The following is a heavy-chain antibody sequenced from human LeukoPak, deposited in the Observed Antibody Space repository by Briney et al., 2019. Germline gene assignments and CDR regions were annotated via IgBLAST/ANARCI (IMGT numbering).Heavy chain of an antibody. D-gene: IGHD2-21*02. J-gene: IGHJ3*02. CDR3: ARDIVAYCGGDCYSAFDI. CDR1: GFTFSSYG. V-gene: IGHV3-48*04. Sequence: HPGRSLRLSCAASGFTFSSYGMNWVRQAPGKGLEWLSYISTSSSTIYYADSVKGRFTISRDNAKNSLYLQMNSLRAEDTAVYYCARDIVAYCGGDCYSAFDIWGQGTLVTVSS. CDR2: ISTSSSTI.